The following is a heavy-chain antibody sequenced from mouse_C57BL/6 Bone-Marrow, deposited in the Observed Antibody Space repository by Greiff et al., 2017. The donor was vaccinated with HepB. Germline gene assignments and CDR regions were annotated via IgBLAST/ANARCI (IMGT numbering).Heavy chain of an antibody. CDR2: ISSGGSYT. CDR1: GFTFSSYG. CDR3: ARLLYAMDY. J-gene: IGHJ4*01. V-gene: IGHV5-6*01. Sequence: EVNVVESGGDLVKPGGSLKLSCAASGFTFSSYGMSWVRQTPDKRLEWVATISSGGSYTYYPDSVKGRFTISRDNAKNTLYLQMSSLKSEDTAMYYCARLLYAMDYWGQGTSVTVSS.